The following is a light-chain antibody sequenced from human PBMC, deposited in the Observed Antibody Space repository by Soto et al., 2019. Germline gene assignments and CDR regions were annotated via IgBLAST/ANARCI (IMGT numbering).Light chain of an antibody. J-gene: IGKJ3*01. CDR1: QSINSN. Sequence: DIQMTQSPSSLSASVGDSVTISCRASQSINSNLNWYQQKPGKAPKLLIYTASNLHSGVPSRFSCSGCGTDFSLTISSLQPDDFATYCCQQSYKSLTFGPGT. CDR2: TAS. V-gene: IGKV1-39*01. CDR3: QQSYKSLT.